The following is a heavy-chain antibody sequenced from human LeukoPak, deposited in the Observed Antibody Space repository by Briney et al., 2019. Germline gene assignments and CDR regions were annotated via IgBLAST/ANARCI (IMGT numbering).Heavy chain of an antibody. CDR1: GYTFTSYY. CDR2: INPSGDST. V-gene: IGHV1-46*01. D-gene: IGHD3-22*01. J-gene: IGHJ4*02. Sequence: ASVKVSCKASGYTFTSYYMHWVRQAPGQGLEWMGIINPSGDSTSYAQKFQGRVTMTRDTSTSTVYMELSSLRSEDTAVYYCARSFYYDSSGYPSYFDYWGQGTLVTVSS. CDR3: ARSFYYDSSGYPSYFDY.